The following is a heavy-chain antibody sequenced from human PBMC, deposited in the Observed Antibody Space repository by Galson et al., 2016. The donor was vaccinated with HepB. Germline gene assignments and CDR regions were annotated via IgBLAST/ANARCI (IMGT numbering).Heavy chain of an antibody. CDR2: INAGNGNT. CDR3: ARWCSSTSCHGGMDV. CDR1: GYTFTSYA. V-gene: IGHV1-3*01. J-gene: IGHJ6*02. Sequence: SVKVSCKASGYTFTSYAMHWVRQAPGQRLEWMGWINAGNGNTKYSQKFQGRVTITRDASASTAYMGLSSLRSEDTAVYYCARWCSSTSCHGGMDVWGQGTTVTVSS. D-gene: IGHD2-2*01.